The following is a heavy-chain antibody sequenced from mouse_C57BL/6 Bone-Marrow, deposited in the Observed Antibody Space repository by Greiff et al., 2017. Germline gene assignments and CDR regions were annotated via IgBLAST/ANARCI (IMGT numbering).Heavy chain of an antibody. J-gene: IGHJ2*01. CDR1: GYAFSSSW. D-gene: IGHD2-2*01. Sequence: VQLQQSGPELVKPGASVKISCKASGYAFSSSWMNWVKQRPGKGLEWIGRIYPGDGDTNYNGKLKGKATLTTDKSSSTAYMQLSSLTSEDSAVYFCARNGYYFDYWGQGTTLTVSS. CDR3: ARNGYYFDY. V-gene: IGHV1-82*01. CDR2: IYPGDGDT.